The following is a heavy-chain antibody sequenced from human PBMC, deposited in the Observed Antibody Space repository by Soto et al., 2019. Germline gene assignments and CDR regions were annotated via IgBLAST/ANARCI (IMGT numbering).Heavy chain of an antibody. CDR1: GDSVSSAHYY. V-gene: IGHV4-61*01. CDR2: FLYTGST. CDR3: ARGRDNNKVGW. J-gene: IGHJ4*02. Sequence: QVQLLESGPGLVKPSETLSLTCTVSGDSVSSAHYYWSWIRQPPGKGLEWIGYFLYTGSTNYNPSLKSRVLISLDTSKNQFSLKLNSVTAADTAVYYCARGRDNNKVGWWGQGTLVTVSS. D-gene: IGHD1-1*01.